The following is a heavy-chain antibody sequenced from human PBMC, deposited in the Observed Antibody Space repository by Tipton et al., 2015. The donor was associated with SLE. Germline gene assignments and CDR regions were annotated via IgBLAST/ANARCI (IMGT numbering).Heavy chain of an antibody. V-gene: IGHV4-61*09. J-gene: IGHJ6*03. CDR1: GGSITSGTYY. CDR3: ARVDDYYSSGYSAYYMDV. CDR2: IYTSGST. D-gene: IGHD3-22*01. Sequence: TLSLTCSVSGGSITSGTYYWSWIRQPAGKGLEWIGHIYTSGSTKYNPSLQSRVTISVDTSKNQFSLKLTSVTAADTAVYYCARVDDYYSSGYSAYYMDVWGTGTTVTVSS.